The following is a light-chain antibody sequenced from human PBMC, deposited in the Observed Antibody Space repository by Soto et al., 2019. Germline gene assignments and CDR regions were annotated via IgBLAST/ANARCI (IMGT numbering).Light chain of an antibody. CDR2: GYY. J-gene: IGLJ2*01. CDR1: NSNIGAGYD. CDR3: SSYYCSSYCGSYTTSKTLVV. Sequence: QSVLTQPPSVSGAPGQRVTIACTGNNSNIGAGYDVHWYRLFPGGAPTLLISGYYHRPSGVPDRVSGSKSGTSASLAISDLQAEDEADYYCSSYYCSSYCGSYTTSKTLVVFGGGTKLTVL. V-gene: IGLV1-40*01.